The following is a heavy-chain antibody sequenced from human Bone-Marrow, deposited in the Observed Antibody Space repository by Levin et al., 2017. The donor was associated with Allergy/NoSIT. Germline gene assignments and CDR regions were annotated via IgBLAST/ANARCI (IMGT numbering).Heavy chain of an antibody. Sequence: GESLKISCAASGFTFSSYWMSWVRQAPGKGLEWVANIKQDGSEKYYVDSVKGRFTISRDNAKNSLYLQMNSLRAEDTAVYYCARDDHNSSADLDYWGQGTLVTVSS. V-gene: IGHV3-7*01. J-gene: IGHJ4*02. D-gene: IGHD6-25*01. CDR3: ARDDHNSSADLDY. CDR1: GFTFSSYW. CDR2: IKQDGSEK.